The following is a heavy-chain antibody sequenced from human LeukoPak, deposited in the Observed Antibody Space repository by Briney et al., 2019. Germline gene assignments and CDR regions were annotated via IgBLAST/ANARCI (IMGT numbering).Heavy chain of an antibody. CDR1: GFTFSSYS. CDR2: ISSSSSYI. D-gene: IGHD3-9*01. Sequence: GGSLRLSCAASGFTFSSYSMNWVRQAPGKGLEWVSSISSSSSYIYYADSVKGRFTISRDNAKNSLYLQMNSLRAEDTAVYYCAGDPYYDILTGYYDGFDYWGQGTLVTVSS. J-gene: IGHJ4*02. CDR3: AGDPYYDILTGYYDGFDY. V-gene: IGHV3-21*01.